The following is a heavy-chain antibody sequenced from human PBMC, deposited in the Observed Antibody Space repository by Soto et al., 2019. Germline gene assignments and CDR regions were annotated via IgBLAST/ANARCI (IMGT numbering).Heavy chain of an antibody. D-gene: IGHD4-4*01. CDR1: DFSVSSNY. J-gene: IGHJ4*02. CDR2: IYSGGAT. Sequence: GGSLRLSCAASDFSVSSNYPSWVRQAPGKGLEWVSGIYSGGATYYADSVKGRFTFSRDNSKNTVYLQMNSLRVEDTAVYYCARGSYRAFDYWGQGTLVTVSS. CDR3: ARGSYRAFDY. V-gene: IGHV3-53*01.